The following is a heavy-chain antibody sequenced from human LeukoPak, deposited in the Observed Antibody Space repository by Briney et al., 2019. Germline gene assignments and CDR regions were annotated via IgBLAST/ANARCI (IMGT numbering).Heavy chain of an antibody. Sequence: PSETLSLTCAVYGGSFSGYYWSWIRQPPGKGLEWIGEINHSGSTNYNPSLKSRVTISVDTSKNQFSLKLSSVTAADTAVYYCAKDIVDTAVDYWGQGTLVTVSS. V-gene: IGHV4-34*01. CDR3: AKDIVDTAVDY. J-gene: IGHJ4*02. D-gene: IGHD5-12*01. CDR1: GGSFSGYY. CDR2: INHSGST.